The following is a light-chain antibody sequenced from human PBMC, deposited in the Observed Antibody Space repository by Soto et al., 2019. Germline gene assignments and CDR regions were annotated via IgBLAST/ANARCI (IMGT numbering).Light chain of an antibody. CDR3: QQLHGYPIT. V-gene: IGKV1-5*03. Sequence: DIQMTQSPSTLSASLGDRVTITCLASQSISSWLAWYQQKPGKAPKLLIYKASSLESGVPSRFSGSGSGTEFTLTISSLQPDDFATYYCQQLHGYPITFGQGTRLEIK. CDR1: QSISSW. CDR2: KAS. J-gene: IGKJ5*01.